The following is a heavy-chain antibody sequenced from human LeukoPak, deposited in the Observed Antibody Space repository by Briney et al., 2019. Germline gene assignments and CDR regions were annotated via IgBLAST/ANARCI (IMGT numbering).Heavy chain of an antibody. CDR1: GGSISSYY. V-gene: IGHV4-4*07. CDR2: IYTSGST. J-gene: IGHJ6*03. Sequence: SGTLSLTCTVSGGSISSYYWSWIRQPAGKGLEWIGRIYTSGSTNYNPSLKSRVTISVDTSKNQFSLKLSSVTAADTAVYYCARADAYCGGDCYWGYYYYYMDVWGKGTTVTVSS. CDR3: ARADAYCGGDCYWGYYYYYMDV. D-gene: IGHD2-21*02.